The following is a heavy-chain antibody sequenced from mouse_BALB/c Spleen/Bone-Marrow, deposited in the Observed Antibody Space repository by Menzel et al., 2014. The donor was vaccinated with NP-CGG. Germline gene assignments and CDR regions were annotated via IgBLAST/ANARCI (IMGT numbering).Heavy chain of an antibody. V-gene: IGHV14-3*02. CDR1: GFNIKDTY. CDR2: IDPANGNT. CDR3: ARYYYGSSPFDY. Sequence: EVQLQQSGAELVKPGASVKLSCTASGFNIKDTYMHWVKQRPEQGLEWIGRIDPANGNTKYDPKFQGKATITADTSSNTAYLQLSSLTSEDTAVYYRARYYYGSSPFDYWGQGTTLTVSS. D-gene: IGHD1-1*01. J-gene: IGHJ2*01.